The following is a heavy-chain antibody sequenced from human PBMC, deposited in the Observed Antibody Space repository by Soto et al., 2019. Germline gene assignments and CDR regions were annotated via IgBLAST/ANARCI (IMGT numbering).Heavy chain of an antibody. CDR2: ISYDGSNK. D-gene: IGHD5-18*01. CDR1: GFTFSSYA. V-gene: IGHV3-30-3*01. CDR3: ARSGYSYGPDYYNYGMDV. Sequence: QVQLVESGGGVVQPGRSLRLSCAASGFTFSSYAMHWVRHAPGKGLEWVAVISYDGSNKYYADSVKGRFTISRDNSKNTLYLQMNSLRAEDTAVYYCARSGYSYGPDYYNYGMDVWGQGTTVTVSS. J-gene: IGHJ6*02.